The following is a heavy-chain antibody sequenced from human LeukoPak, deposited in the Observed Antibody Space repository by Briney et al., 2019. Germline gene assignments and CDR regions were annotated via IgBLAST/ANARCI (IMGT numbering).Heavy chain of an antibody. CDR3: ARDSGIAAASPFDY. Sequence: PGGSLRLSCAASGFTFSSYWMSWVRQAPGKGLEWVANIKQDGSEKYYVASVKGRFTISRGNAKNSLYLQMNSLRAEDTAVYYCARDSGIAAASPFDYWGQGTLITVSS. D-gene: IGHD6-13*01. CDR1: GFTFSSYW. CDR2: IKQDGSEK. J-gene: IGHJ4*02. V-gene: IGHV3-7*01.